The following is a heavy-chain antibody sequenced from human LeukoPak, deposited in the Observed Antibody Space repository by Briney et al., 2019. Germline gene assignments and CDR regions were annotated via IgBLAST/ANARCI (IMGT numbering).Heavy chain of an antibody. J-gene: IGHJ4*02. CDR2: IIPIFGTA. CDR1: GGTFSSYA. Sequence: SVKVSCKASGGTFSSYAISWVRQAPGQGLEWMGGIIPIFGTANYAQKFQGRVTITADKSTSTAYMELSSLRSEGTAVYYCARDTIVDTARVFDYWGQGTLVTVSS. D-gene: IGHD5-18*01. V-gene: IGHV1-69*06. CDR3: ARDTIVDTARVFDY.